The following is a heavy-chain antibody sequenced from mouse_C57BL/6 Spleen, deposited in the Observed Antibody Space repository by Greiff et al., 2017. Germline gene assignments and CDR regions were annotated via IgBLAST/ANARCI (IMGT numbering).Heavy chain of an antibody. CDR3: ATYYYDEWCYWYFDV. Sequence: VQLQQSGAELARPGASVKLSCKASGYTFTSYGICWVKQRPGQGLEWIGDISPRCGYTYYNEKFKGKVTLTADKSTITAYMELRRLTSEDSAVYFFATYYYDEWCYWYFDVWGTGTTVTVSS. J-gene: IGHJ1*03. CDR1: GYTFTSYG. V-gene: IGHV1-81*01. CDR2: ISPRCGYT. D-gene: IGHD2-4*01.